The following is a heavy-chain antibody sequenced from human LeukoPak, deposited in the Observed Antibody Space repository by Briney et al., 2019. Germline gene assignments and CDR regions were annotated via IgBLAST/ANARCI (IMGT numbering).Heavy chain of an antibody. D-gene: IGHD2-2*01. CDR2: INSDGSST. CDR3: ARSQCTSTSCFSIAFDL. V-gene: IGHV3-74*01. J-gene: IGHJ3*01. Sequence: PGGSLRLSCAASGFTFSNYWMHWARQAPGKGLVWVSRINSDGSSTYYADSVKGRFTISRDNAKNTLNLQMNSLRAEDTAVYYCARSQCTSTSCFSIAFDLWGQGTMVTVSS. CDR1: GFTFSNYW.